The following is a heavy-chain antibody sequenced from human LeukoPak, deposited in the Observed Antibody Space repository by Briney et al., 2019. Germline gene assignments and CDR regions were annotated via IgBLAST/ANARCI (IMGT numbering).Heavy chain of an antibody. V-gene: IGHV4-59*08. D-gene: IGHD3-16*02. CDR3: ARGPPSDYDYVWGSYRYTHPYWYFDL. CDR1: GGSISSYY. Sequence: PSETLSLTCTVSGGSISSYYWSRIRQPPGKGLEWIGYIYYSGSTNYNPSLKSRVTISVDTSKNQFSLKLSSVTAADTAVYYCARGPPSDYDYVWGSYRYTHPYWYFDLWGRGTLVTVSS. J-gene: IGHJ2*01. CDR2: IYYSGST.